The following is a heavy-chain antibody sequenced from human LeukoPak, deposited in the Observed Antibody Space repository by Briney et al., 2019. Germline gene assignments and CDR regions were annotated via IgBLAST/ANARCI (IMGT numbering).Heavy chain of an antibody. CDR1: GFTFNGYG. V-gene: IGHV3-30*03. J-gene: IGHJ4*02. CDR3: ARDWARGNSYYVDY. Sequence: TGGSLRLSCAASGFTFNGYGMHWVRQAPGKGLECVALITSDGRNQYYGDSVKGRFSISRDDSKNMVYLQMDSLRAEDSAVYYCARDWARGNSYYVDYWGQGTLVTVSS. CDR2: ITSDGRNQ. D-gene: IGHD4-23*01.